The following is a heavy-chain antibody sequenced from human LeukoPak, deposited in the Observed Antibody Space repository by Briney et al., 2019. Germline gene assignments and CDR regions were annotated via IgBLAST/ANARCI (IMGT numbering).Heavy chain of an antibody. D-gene: IGHD2-15*01. CDR2: ISGSGGGR. CDR1: GFTFSSYA. CDR3: AKGDRLKYCSGGSCYLVYFDY. Sequence: GGSLRLSCAASGFTFSSYAMSWVRQAPGKGLEWVSAISGSGGGRYYADSVKGRFTIARDNSKNTLYLQMNSLRAEDTAVYYCAKGDRLKYCSGGSCYLVYFDYWGQGTPVTVSS. J-gene: IGHJ4*02. V-gene: IGHV3-23*01.